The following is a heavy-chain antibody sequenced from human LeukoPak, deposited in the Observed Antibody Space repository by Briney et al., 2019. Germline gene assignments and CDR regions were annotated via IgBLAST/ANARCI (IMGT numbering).Heavy chain of an antibody. CDR3: ASEVDTAMR. J-gene: IGHJ4*02. CDR1: GGSFSGYY. Sequence: PSETLSLTCAVYGGSFSGYYWSWIRHPPGKGLEWIGEINHSGSTNYNPSLKSRVTISVDTSKNQFSLKLSSVTAADTAVYYCASEVDTAMRWGQGTLVTVSS. D-gene: IGHD5-18*01. V-gene: IGHV4-34*01. CDR2: INHSGST.